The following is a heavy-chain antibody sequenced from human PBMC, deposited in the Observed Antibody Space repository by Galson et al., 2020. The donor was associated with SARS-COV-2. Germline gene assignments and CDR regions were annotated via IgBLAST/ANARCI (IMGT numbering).Heavy chain of an antibody. D-gene: IGHD1-26*01. V-gene: IGHV3-30*04. CDR2: ISSDGSNS. Sequence: GGSLRLSCAASGFTFSNYVMHWVRQALGKGPAWVAVISSDGSNSFYADSLKGRFTISRDNSKSTLYLQMNSLRAEDTAVYYCARGGEWELPYYVDYWGQGTLVSVAS. J-gene: IGHJ4*02. CDR1: GFTFSNYV. CDR3: ARGGEWELPYYVDY.